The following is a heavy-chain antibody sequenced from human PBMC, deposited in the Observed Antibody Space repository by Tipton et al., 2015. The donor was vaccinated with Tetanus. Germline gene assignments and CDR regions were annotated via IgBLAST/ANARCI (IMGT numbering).Heavy chain of an antibody. D-gene: IGHD2/OR15-2a*01. CDR3: ARDIAIVRARDWYFDV. CDR2: IWSDGSKK. CDR1: GFTFSSFG. J-gene: IGHJ2*01. V-gene: IGHV3-33*01. Sequence: SLRLSCAASGFTFSSFGMHWVRQAPGKGLEWVAVIWSDGSKKYYADSVKSRFTISRDNSKNTLYLQMNSLSAEDTAVYYCARDIAIVRARDWYFDVWGRGTLVTVSS.